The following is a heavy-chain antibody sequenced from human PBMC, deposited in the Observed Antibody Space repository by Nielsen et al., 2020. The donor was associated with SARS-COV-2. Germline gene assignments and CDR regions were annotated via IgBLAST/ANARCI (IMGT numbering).Heavy chain of an antibody. Sequence: GESLKISCAASGFSVTNSYMTWVRQAPGKGLEWVSVIYSGGTTYYADSVRGRFTISRDSSNNTMYLQMSSLRADDTAVYFCARDPTLGDLDYWGRGTLVTVSS. V-gene: IGHV3-66*01. J-gene: IGHJ4*02. D-gene: IGHD1-26*01. CDR1: GFSVTNSY. CDR2: IYSGGTT. CDR3: ARDPTLGDLDY.